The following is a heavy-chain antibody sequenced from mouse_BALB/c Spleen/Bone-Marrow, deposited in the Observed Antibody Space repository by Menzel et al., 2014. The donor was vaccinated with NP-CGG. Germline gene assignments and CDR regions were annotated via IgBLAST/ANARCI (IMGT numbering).Heavy chain of an antibody. CDR2: ISYSGST. D-gene: IGHD1-1*01. V-gene: IGHV3-8*02. CDR3: AIITTAWYFDV. J-gene: IGHJ1*01. Sequence: EVQVVESGPSLVKPSQTLSLTCSVTGDSINSGYWNWIRKFPGNKLDYMGYISYSGSTYYNPSLKSRISITRDTSKNXYYLQLNSVTTEDTATYYCAIITTAWYFDVWGAGTTVTVSS. CDR1: GDSINSGY.